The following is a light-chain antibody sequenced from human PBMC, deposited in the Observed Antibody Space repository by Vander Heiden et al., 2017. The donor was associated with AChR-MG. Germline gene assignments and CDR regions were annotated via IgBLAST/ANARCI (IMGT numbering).Light chain of an antibody. CDR3: QQYDKLT. CDR2: DAS. J-gene: IGKJ4*01. V-gene: IGKV1-33*01. CDR1: HDISNY. Sequence: DIQMTQSPSSLSASVGDRVTITCQASHDISNYLNWYQQKPGKAPKLLIYDASNLETGVPSRFSGSGSGTDFTFTISSLQPEDIATYYCQQYDKLTFGGGTKVEIK.